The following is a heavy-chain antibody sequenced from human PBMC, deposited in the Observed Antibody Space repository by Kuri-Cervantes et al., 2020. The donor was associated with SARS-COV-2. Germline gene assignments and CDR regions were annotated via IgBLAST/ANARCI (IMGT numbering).Heavy chain of an antibody. CDR1: GFTFGSYG. J-gene: IGHJ6*02. D-gene: IGHD2-2*01. CDR2: IWYDGSNK. CDR3: ARGGYCSSTTCSNYDGQDV. Sequence: GESLKISCAASGFTFGSYGMHWVRQALGKGLEWVAVIWYDGSNKYYADSVKGRFTISRDNSKNTLYLQMNSLRAEDTAVYYCARGGYCSSTTCSNYDGQDVWGQGTTVTVSS. V-gene: IGHV3-33*01.